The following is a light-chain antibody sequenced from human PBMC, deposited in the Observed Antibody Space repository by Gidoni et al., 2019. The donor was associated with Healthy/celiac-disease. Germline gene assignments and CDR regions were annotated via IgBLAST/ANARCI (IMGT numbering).Light chain of an antibody. J-gene: IGKJ4*01. V-gene: IGKV3-20*01. CDR2: GAS. CDR3: QQYGSSQLT. Sequence: EIVLKQSPGTLSLSPGERATLSCRASQSVSSSYLAWYQQKPGQAPRLLIYGASSRATGIPDRFSGSGSGTDFTLTISRLEPEDFAVYYCQQYGSSQLTFXGXTKVEIK. CDR1: QSVSSSY.